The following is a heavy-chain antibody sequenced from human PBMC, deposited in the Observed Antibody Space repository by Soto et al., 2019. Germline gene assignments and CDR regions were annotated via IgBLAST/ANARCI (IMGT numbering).Heavy chain of an antibody. J-gene: IGHJ3*01. CDR3: ATLMIVPGGEAFDV. CDR2: ISSSSTTI. D-gene: IGHD3-22*01. CDR1: GFTYRSHS. V-gene: IGHV3-48*02. Sequence: GGSLRLSCAASGFTYRSHSMNWVRQAPGKGREWLSYISSSSTTIYYGYSVKGRFTISRDNARSSLYVQLNSLREGDPAVFHGATLMIVPGGEAFDVWWLGTMVSVS.